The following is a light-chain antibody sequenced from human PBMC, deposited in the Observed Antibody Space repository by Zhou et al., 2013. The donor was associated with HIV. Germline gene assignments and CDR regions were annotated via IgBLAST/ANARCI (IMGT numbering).Light chain of an antibody. Sequence: EIVLTQSPGTLSLSPGERATLSCRASHTISANYLAWYQQKPGQAPRLLVYGASTRATGIPDRFTGSGSGTDFTLTFTTLGPEDFAVYYCQHYDDSSGYTFGQGTRLEIK. CDR1: HTISANY. CDR3: QHYDDSSGYT. CDR2: GAS. J-gene: IGKJ2*01. V-gene: IGKV3-20*01.